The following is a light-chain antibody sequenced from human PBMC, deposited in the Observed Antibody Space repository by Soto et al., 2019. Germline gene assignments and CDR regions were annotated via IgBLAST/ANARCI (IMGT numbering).Light chain of an antibody. CDR3: CSYTRSYTWV. Sequence: QSALTQPASVSGSPRQSITISCTGTSSDVGDGDFVSWYQQRPGNAPKLMIYKVSNRPSGVSNRFSGSKSGNTASLTTSGLQAEDEADYYCCSYTRSYTWVFGGGTKVTVL. V-gene: IGLV2-14*01. J-gene: IGLJ3*02. CDR2: KVS. CDR1: SSDVGDGDF.